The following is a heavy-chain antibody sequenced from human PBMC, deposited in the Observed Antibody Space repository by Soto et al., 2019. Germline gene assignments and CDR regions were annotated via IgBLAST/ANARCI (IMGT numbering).Heavy chain of an antibody. CDR2: ISYDGSNK. J-gene: IGHJ6*01. CDR1: GFTFSNVW. V-gene: IGHV3-30*03. CDR3: AGGPGYDFWSGYYQAHYYYYGLGG. Sequence: PGGSLRLSCAASGFTFSNVWMNWVRQAPGKGLEWVAVISYDGSNKYYADSVKGRFTISRDNSKNTLYLQMNSLRSEDTAVYYCAGGPGYDFWSGYYQAHYYYYGLGGWGEGNMVPV. D-gene: IGHD3-3*01.